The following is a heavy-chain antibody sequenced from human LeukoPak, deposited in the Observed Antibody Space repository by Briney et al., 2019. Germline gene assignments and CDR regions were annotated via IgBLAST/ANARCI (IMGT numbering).Heavy chain of an antibody. D-gene: IGHD4-17*01. V-gene: IGHV6-1*01. CDR2: TYYRSKRYN. CDR3: ARARMIGVTIRCFDY. CDR1: GDSVSINSAA. Sequence: SPTLSLTSAISGDSVSINSAAGNWIRQSPARGLEWLGRTYYRSKRYNDYAGSVKSRITINPDTTKYPFSLQLNSVPPEDTAVYYCARARMIGVTIRCFDYWGQGTLVTVSS. J-gene: IGHJ4*02.